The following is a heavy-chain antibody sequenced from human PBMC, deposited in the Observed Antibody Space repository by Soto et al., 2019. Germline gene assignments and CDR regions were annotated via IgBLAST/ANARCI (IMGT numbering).Heavy chain of an antibody. J-gene: IGHJ4*02. Sequence: HPGGSLRLSCAASGFTFSSYAMSWVRQAPGKGLEWVSAISGSGGSTYYADSVKGRFTISRDNSKNTLYLQMNSLRAEDTAVYYCAKAGRYYYDSSGYYFDYWGQGTLVTVSS. V-gene: IGHV3-23*01. CDR1: GFTFSSYA. CDR2: ISGSGGST. CDR3: AKAGRYYYDSSGYYFDY. D-gene: IGHD3-22*01.